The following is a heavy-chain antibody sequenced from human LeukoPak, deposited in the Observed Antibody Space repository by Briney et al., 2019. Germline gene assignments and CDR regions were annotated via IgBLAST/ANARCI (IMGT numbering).Heavy chain of an antibody. CDR3: ASRSEFDY. D-gene: IGHD3-16*02. CDR2: ISSSSSYI. Sequence: GGSLRLSCGVSGLTFSSNSMNWVRQAPGKGLEWVSSISSSSSYISYADSVKGRFTISRDNAKNSLYLQMNSLRAEDTAVYYCASRSEFDYWGQGTLVTVSS. CDR1: GLTFSSNS. J-gene: IGHJ4*02. V-gene: IGHV3-21*01.